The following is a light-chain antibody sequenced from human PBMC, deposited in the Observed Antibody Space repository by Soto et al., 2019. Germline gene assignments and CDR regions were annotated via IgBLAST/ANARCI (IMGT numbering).Light chain of an antibody. CDR2: NNN. V-gene: IGLV1-44*01. J-gene: IGLJ2*01. Sequence: QSVLTQPPSASGTPGQRVTISCSGSYSNFGSNIVNWYQHFPGTAPKLLIYNNNKRPSGVPDRFSASKSGTSVSLAISGLQSEDEAIYYCASWXXXXNDVLFGGGTKVTVL. CDR1: YSNFGSNI. CDR3: ASWXXXXNDVL.